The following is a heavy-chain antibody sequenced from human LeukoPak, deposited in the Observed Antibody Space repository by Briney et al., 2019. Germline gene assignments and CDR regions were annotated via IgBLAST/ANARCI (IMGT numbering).Heavy chain of an antibody. D-gene: IGHD5-12*01. CDR3: VRGRYSGAY. J-gene: IGHJ4*02. CDR2: ISSSSSYT. CDR1: GFTFSDYY. V-gene: IGHV3-11*05. Sequence: GGSLRLSCAASGFTFSDYYMSWIRQAPGKGLEWVSYISSSSSYTNYADSVKGRFTISRDSAKNSLYMQMNSLRAEDTAVYYCVRGRYSGAYWGQGTLVTVSS.